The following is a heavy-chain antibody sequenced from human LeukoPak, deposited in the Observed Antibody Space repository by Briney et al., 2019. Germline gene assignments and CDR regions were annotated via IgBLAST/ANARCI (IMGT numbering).Heavy chain of an antibody. CDR2: IYNGGST. CDR1: GFTVSSNY. V-gene: IGHV3-53*01. Sequence: GGSLRLSCAASGFTVSSNYMRWVRQAPGKGLEWVSVIYNGGSTYYADPVKGRFTISRDNSKHTLYLQMNSLRSEDTAVYYCARGRAYCGGDCYSPVYYFDYWGQGTLVTVSS. J-gene: IGHJ4*02. D-gene: IGHD2-21*02. CDR3: ARGRAYCGGDCYSPVYYFDY.